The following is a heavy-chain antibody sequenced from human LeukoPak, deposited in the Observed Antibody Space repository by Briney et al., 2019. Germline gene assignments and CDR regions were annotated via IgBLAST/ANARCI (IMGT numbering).Heavy chain of an antibody. V-gene: IGHV5-51*01. CDR2: IYPGDSDT. J-gene: IGHJ4*02. CDR1: GYLFTRDW. D-gene: IGHD3-16*01. Sequence: GESLKISCKGSGYLFTRDWIAWVRQRTGKGLEWMGIIYPGDSDTRYSPSFQGHVTISADKSISTAYLQWSSLKASDTAMYFCARGSFSYGPGGDWGQGTLVTVSS. CDR3: ARGSFSYGPGGD.